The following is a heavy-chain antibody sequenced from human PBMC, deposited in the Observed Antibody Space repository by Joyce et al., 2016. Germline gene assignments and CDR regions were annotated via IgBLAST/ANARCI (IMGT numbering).Heavy chain of an antibody. CDR2: VKQSGST. J-gene: IGHJ5*02. CDR1: GGSFSGYY. Sequence: QVQLQQWGGGLLKPSETLSFTCAVYGGSFSGYYWSWLRQPPGKGLEWSGEVKQSGSTRDDESLKSRVTISVDTSKNQLALNLTSVTAADTAVYFCARGLVVTGTRVRGYNYGYSSWGQGTLVTVSS. CDR3: ARGLVVTGTRVRGYNYGYSS. D-gene: IGHD5-18*01. V-gene: IGHV4-34*02.